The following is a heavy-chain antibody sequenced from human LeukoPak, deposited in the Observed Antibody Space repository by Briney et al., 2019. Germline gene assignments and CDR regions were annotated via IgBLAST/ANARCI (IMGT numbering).Heavy chain of an antibody. V-gene: IGHV4-4*07. Sequence: SETLSLTCTVSGGSIGTYYWSWIRQPAGRGLEWIGRIYTSGSTNYNPSLKSRVTMSVDTSKNQFSLRLSSVTAADSAVYYCARDRYYYDSSAYYYRFDPWGQGTLVTVSS. J-gene: IGHJ5*02. CDR3: ARDRYYYDSSAYYYRFDP. D-gene: IGHD3-22*01. CDR1: GGSIGTYY. CDR2: IYTSGST.